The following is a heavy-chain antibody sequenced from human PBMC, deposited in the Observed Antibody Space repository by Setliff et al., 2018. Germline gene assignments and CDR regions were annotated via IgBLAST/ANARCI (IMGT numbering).Heavy chain of an antibody. CDR1: EFTFSNYW. CDR3: ARSPGWIPWFDS. J-gene: IGHJ5*01. CDR2: INQDGSEK. D-gene: IGHD5-18*01. Sequence: QTGGSLRLFCAASEFTFSNYWMSWVRQAPGKGLEWVANINQDGSEKYYVDSVKGRFTISRDNAKTSLYLQMDSLRVEDTAVYFCARSPGWIPWFDSWGQGTLVTVSS. V-gene: IGHV3-7*01.